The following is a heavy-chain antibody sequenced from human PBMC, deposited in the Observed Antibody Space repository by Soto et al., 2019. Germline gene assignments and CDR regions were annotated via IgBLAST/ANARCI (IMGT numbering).Heavy chain of an antibody. J-gene: IGHJ4*02. CDR3: TTSISGLVTGH. CDR1: GFTFSNAW. CDR2: IRSNADGGTA. Sequence: EVQLVESGGGLVKPGGSLRLSCAASGFTFSNAWMNWVRQAPGKGLEWVGRIRSNADGGTADYAAPVKGRFTFSRDDSQNTLFLKMNSLKTEDTAFYFCTTSISGLVTGHWGQGTLVTVSS. V-gene: IGHV3-15*07. D-gene: IGHD3-3*01.